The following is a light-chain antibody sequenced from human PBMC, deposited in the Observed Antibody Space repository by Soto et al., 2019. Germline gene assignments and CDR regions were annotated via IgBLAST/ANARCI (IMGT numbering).Light chain of an antibody. CDR3: QQRSSWPLIT. Sequence: EIVMTQSPATLSVSPGEKATLSFRASQSVSSNLAWYQQKPGQGPRLLIYGASNRATGIPARFSGSGSGTDFTLTISSLEPEDFVVYYCQQRSSWPLITFGRGTRLENK. CDR2: GAS. V-gene: IGKV3-11*01. CDR1: QSVSSN. J-gene: IGKJ5*01.